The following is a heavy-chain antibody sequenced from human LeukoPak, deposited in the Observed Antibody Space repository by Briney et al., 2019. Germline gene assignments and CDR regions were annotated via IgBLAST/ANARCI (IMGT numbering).Heavy chain of an antibody. CDR3: ATGPIDMTVDYLHY. D-gene: IGHD2-21*02. J-gene: IGHJ4*02. V-gene: IGHV1-24*01. CDR1: GYTLADLS. CDR2: FDPEDGER. Sequence: ASVKVSCKISGYTLADLSMHWVRQAPGKGLEWLGRFDPEDGERNYARNFQGRFTMTEDTSADTAYMELYSLRSEDTAVYYCATGPIDMTVDYLHYWGQGTLVTVSS.